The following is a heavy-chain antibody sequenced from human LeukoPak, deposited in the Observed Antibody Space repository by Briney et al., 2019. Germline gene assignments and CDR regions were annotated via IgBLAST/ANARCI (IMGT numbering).Heavy chain of an antibody. V-gene: IGHV1-2*02. CDR3: ARPLRVTMVRGAAFRASSDFDP. CDR2: INPNSVGT. Sequence: GASVKVSCKASGYTFSGYYMHWVRQAPGQGLEWMGWINPNSVGTNYAQKFQGRVTMTRDTSISTAYMELSRLRYDDTAVYYCARPLRVTMVRGAAFRASSDFDPWGQGTLVTVSS. J-gene: IGHJ5*02. CDR1: GYTFSGYY. D-gene: IGHD3-10*01.